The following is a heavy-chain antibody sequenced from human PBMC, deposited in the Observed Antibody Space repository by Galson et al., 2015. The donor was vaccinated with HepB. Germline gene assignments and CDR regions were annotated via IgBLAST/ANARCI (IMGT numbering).Heavy chain of an antibody. D-gene: IGHD6-19*01. CDR1: DGSFIGYY. Sequence: LSLTCSVYDGSFIGYYWSWIRQPPGKGLEWIGEINHSGSANYSPSLKSRVTISIDTSKNQFPLKLNSVTAADTAVYYCARDGSGWYIPHFDYWGQGSLVTVSS. J-gene: IGHJ4*02. CDR2: INHSGSA. CDR3: ARDGSGWYIPHFDY. V-gene: IGHV4-34*01.